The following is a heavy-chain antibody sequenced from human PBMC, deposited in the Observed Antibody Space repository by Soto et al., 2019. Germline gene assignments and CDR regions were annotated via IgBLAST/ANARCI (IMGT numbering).Heavy chain of an antibody. V-gene: IGHV3-33*01. D-gene: IGHD1-20*01. CDR2: IWYDGSNK. CDR1: GFTFSNNG. Sequence: VQLVESGAGVLKPGRSLRLSSALSGFTFSNNGIHWARQTPCKGLGWVADIWYDGSNKYNADSGKGRLTISRDNSKITLYRQMNSLRVEDTAVYYCATAVWEYNWNDEVDNWVRGTLVTVSS. J-gene: IGHJ4*02. CDR3: ATAVWEYNWNDEVDN.